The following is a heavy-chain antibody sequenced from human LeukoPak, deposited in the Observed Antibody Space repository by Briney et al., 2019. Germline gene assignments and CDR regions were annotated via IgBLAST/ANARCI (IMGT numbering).Heavy chain of an antibody. J-gene: IGHJ6*03. Sequence: ASVKVSCKASGYTFTSYGISWVRQAPGQGLEWMGWISAYNGNTNYAQKFQGRVTMTRDTSISTAYMELSRLRSDDTAVYYCARGIAAAGTSYYYYYYMDVWGKGTTVTISS. CDR1: GYTFTSYG. V-gene: IGHV1-18*01. D-gene: IGHD6-13*01. CDR3: ARGIAAAGTSYYYYYYMDV. CDR2: ISAYNGNT.